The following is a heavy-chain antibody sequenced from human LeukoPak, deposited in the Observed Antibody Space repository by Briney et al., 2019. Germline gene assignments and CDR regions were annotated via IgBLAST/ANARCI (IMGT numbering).Heavy chain of an antibody. CDR1: GFTFSNYW. CDR2: INPDGSGK. D-gene: IGHD5-24*01. CDR3: GADASNCGADAFDV. J-gene: IGHJ3*01. Sequence: PGGSLRLSCAASGFTFSNYWMSWVRQAPGKGLEWVANINPDGSGKNYVDSVKGRFTISRDNAKNSLYLEMNSLRGEDTALYYCGADASNCGADAFDVWGHGTVVTVSS. V-gene: IGHV3-7*01.